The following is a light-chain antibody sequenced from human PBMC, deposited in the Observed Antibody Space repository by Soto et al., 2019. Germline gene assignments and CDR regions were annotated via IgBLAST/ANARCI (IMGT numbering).Light chain of an antibody. J-gene: IGLJ3*02. Sequence: QLVLTQPPSASGTPGQRVTISGSGSSSNIGSETVNWYQQVPGTAPKLLIYANNQRPSGVPDRFSVSKSGTSASLAIGGLQSEDEADYYCAAWDDSLKGWVFGGGTKLTVL. CDR1: SSNIGSET. V-gene: IGLV1-44*01. CDR3: AAWDDSLKGWV. CDR2: ANN.